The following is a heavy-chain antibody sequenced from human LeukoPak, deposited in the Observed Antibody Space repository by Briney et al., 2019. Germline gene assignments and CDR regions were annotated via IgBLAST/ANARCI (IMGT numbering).Heavy chain of an antibody. V-gene: IGHV3-21*01. CDR3: AKTGSYSSASYWYFDL. J-gene: IGHJ2*01. D-gene: IGHD1-26*01. CDR2: ISSSSSYI. Sequence: GGSLRLSCAASGFTFSSYSMNWVRQAPGKGLEWVSSISSSSSYIYYADSVKGRFTISRDNAKSSLYLQMNSLRAEDTAVYYCAKTGSYSSASYWYFDLWGRGTLVTVSS. CDR1: GFTFSSYS.